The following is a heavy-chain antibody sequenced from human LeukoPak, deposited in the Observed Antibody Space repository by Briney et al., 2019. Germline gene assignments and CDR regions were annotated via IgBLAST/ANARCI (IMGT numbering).Heavy chain of an antibody. CDR2: ISGTGGST. D-gene: IGHD3-10*01. CDR1: GFSVSNNY. J-gene: IGHJ4*02. V-gene: IGHV3-23*01. CDR3: AKDAVPVTMVRGGFDY. Sequence: GGSLRLSCAASGFSVSNNYMSWVRQAPGKGLEWVSAISGTGGSTYYADSVKGRFTISRDNSKNTLFLQMNSLRAEDTAVYYCAKDAVPVTMVRGGFDYWGQGTLVTVSS.